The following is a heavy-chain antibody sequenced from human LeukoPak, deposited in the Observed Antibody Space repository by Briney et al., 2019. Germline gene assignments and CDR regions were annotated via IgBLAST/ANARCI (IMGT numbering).Heavy chain of an antibody. CDR3: ASGVVVAAY. D-gene: IGHD2-15*01. J-gene: IGHJ4*02. CDR2: IKQDGSEK. Sequence: GGSLRLSCAASGFTFSSYWMSWVRQAPGKGPEWVANIKQDGSEKYYVDSVKGRFTISRDNAKNSLYLQMDSLRAEDTAVYYCASGVVVAAYWGQGTLVTVSS. CDR1: GFTFSSYW. V-gene: IGHV3-7*01.